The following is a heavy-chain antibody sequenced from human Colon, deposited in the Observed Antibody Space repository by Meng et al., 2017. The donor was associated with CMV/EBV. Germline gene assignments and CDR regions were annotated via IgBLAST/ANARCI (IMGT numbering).Heavy chain of an antibody. CDR3: VRAGDGGSYLDY. J-gene: IGHJ4*02. Sequence: GGSLRLSCAASGFTFSSYAMSWVRQAPGKGLEWVSAISGSGGSTYYADSVKGRFTISRDNAKNTLSLQMNSLRAEDTAVYYCVRAGDGGSYLDYWGQGDLVTVSS. V-gene: IGHV3-23*01. CDR1: GFTFSSYA. D-gene: IGHD1-26*01. CDR2: ISGSGGST.